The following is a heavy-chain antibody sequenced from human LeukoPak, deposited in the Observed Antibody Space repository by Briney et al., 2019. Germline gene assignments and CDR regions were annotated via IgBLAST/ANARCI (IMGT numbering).Heavy chain of an antibody. CDR3: AREIFSRQRVPHGMDV. CDR2: ISSSSSYI. D-gene: IGHD3-3*01. CDR1: GFTFSSYS. Sequence: GGSLRLSCAASGFTFSSYSMNWVRQAPGKGLEWVSSISSSSSYIYYADSVKGRFTISRDNAKNSLYLQMHSLRAEDTAVYYCAREIFSRQRVPHGMDVWGQGTTVTVSS. J-gene: IGHJ6*02. V-gene: IGHV3-21*04.